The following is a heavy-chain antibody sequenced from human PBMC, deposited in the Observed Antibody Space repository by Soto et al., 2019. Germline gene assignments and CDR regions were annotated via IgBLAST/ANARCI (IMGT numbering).Heavy chain of an antibody. CDR2: IWYDGSNK. V-gene: IGHV3-33*01. Sequence: GSLRLSCAASGFTFSSYGMHWVRQAPGKGLEWVAVIWYDGSNKYYADSVKGRFTISRDNSKNTLYLQMNSLRAEDTAVYYCARGPTRARWFGEFDYWGQGTLVTVSS. J-gene: IGHJ4*02. CDR1: GFTFSSYG. D-gene: IGHD3-10*01. CDR3: ARGPTRARWFGEFDY.